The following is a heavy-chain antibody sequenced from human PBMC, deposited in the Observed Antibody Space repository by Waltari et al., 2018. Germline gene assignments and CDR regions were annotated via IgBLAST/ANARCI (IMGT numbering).Heavy chain of an antibody. CDR1: GGSISSGGYS. D-gene: IGHD3-9*01. Sequence: QVQLQESGPGLVKPSQTLSLTCTVSGGSISSGGYSWSWIRQHPGKGLEWIGYIYYSGSTYYNPSLKSRVTISVDTSKNQFSLKLSSVTAADTAVYYCARTYYDILTGHRGPRALIYFDYWGQGTLVTVSS. CDR2: IYYSGST. CDR3: ARTYYDILTGHRGPRALIYFDY. V-gene: IGHV4-31*03. J-gene: IGHJ4*02.